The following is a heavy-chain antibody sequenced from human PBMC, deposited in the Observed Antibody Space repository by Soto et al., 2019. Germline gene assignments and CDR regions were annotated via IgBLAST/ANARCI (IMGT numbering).Heavy chain of an antibody. Sequence: GGSLRLSCAASGFTFSSYAMSWVRQAPGKGLEWVSAISGSGGSTYYADSVKGRFTISRDNSKNTLYLQMNSLRAEDTAVYYCAKDSRIAVAGYVYDYWGQGTLVTVSS. D-gene: IGHD6-19*01. CDR3: AKDSRIAVAGYVYDY. J-gene: IGHJ4*02. CDR1: GFTFSSYA. V-gene: IGHV3-23*01. CDR2: ISGSGGST.